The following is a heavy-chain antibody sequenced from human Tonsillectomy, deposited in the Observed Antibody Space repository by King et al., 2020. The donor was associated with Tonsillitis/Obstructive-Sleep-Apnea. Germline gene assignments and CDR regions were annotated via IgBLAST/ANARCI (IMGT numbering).Heavy chain of an antibody. J-gene: IGHJ2*01. CDR1: GYTFTSYD. D-gene: IGHD3-10*01. CDR2: VNPNSGNT. V-gene: IGHV1-8*01. CDR3: ARGSITMVRGATPPDL. Sequence: QLVQSGAEVKKPGASVKVSCKASGYTFTSYDINWVRQATGQGLEWMGWVNPNSGNTGYAQKFQGRVTMTRNTSISTAHMELSSLRSEDTAVYYCARGSITMVRGATPPDLWGRGTLVTVSS.